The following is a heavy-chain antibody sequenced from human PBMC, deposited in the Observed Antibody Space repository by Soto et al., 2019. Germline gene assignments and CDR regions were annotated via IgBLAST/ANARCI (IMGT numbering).Heavy chain of an antibody. D-gene: IGHD6-25*01. CDR3: ARVGQRGWFDP. CDR1: GGSISSGGYY. CDR2: IYYGGSA. Sequence: QVQLQESGPGLVKPSQTLSLTCTVSGGSISSGGYYWSWIRQRPGKGLAWIGYIYYGGSAYYNPSHKSRVTISGDASKDQFSLKLSSVTAADTAGYYCARVGQRGWFDPWGPGTLVTVSS. J-gene: IGHJ5*02. V-gene: IGHV4-31*03.